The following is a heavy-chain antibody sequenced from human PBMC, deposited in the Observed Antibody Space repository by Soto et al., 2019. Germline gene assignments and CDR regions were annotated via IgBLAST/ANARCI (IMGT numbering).Heavy chain of an antibody. V-gene: IGHV3-23*01. CDR1: GFTFSSYA. D-gene: IGHD3-16*01. CDR2: ISGSGGST. CDR3: AKDLTYDYVWGSYPNWFDS. Sequence: GGSLRLSCAASGFTFSSYAMSWVRQAPGKGLEWVSAISGSGGSTYYADSVKGRFTISRDNSKNTLYLQMNSLRAEDTAVYYCAKDLTYDYVWGSYPNWFDSWGQGTLVTVSS. J-gene: IGHJ5*01.